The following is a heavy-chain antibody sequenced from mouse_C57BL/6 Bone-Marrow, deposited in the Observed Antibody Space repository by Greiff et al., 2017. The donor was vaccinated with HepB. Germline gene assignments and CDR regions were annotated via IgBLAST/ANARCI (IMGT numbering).Heavy chain of an antibody. D-gene: IGHD1-1*01. CDR1: GFTFSDYG. CDR2: ISSGSSTI. J-gene: IGHJ4*01. Sequence: EVMLVESGGGLVKPGGSLKLSCAASGFTFSDYGMHWVRQAPEKGLEWVAYISSGSSTIYYADTVKGRFTISRDNAKNTLFLQMTSLRSEDTAMYYCASTGYYGSSKYAMDYWGQGTSVTVSS. V-gene: IGHV5-17*01. CDR3: ASTGYYGSSKYAMDY.